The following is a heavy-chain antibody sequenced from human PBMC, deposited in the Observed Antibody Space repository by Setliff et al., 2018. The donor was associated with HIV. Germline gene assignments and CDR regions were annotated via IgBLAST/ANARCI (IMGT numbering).Heavy chain of an antibody. CDR3: AREATPRHSSGWVYFDY. D-gene: IGHD6-19*01. CDR2: IWFDGNKK. V-gene: IGHV3-33*08. Sequence: PGGSLRLSCAASGFRFRSYGMHWVRQAPGKGLEWVAIIWFDGNKKYYADSVKGRFTMSRDNAKDSVYLQMNTLRVEDTAVYYCAREATPRHSSGWVYFDYWGQGMMVTVSS. CDR1: GFRFRSYG. J-gene: IGHJ4*02.